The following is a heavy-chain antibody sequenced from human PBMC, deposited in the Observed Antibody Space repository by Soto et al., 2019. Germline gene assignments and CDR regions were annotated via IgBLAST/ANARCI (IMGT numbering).Heavy chain of an antibody. CDR1: GYTFTGYY. Sequence: EASVKVSCKASGYTFTGYYMHWVRQAPGQGLEWMGWINPNSGGTNYAQKFQGWVTMTRDTSISTAYMELSRLRSDDTAVYYCTVFYDSSGYYRDNAFDIWGQGTMVTVSS. V-gene: IGHV1-2*04. CDR3: TVFYDSSGYYRDNAFDI. J-gene: IGHJ3*02. CDR2: INPNSGGT. D-gene: IGHD3-22*01.